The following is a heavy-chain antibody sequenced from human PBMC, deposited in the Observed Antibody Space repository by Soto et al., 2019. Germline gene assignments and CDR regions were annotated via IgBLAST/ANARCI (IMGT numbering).Heavy chain of an antibody. V-gene: IGHV3-11*05. J-gene: IGHJ4*02. CDR2: ISSSTGHT. CDR1: GFTFSDYY. Sequence: QVQLVESGGGLVKPGGSLRLSCAVSGFTFSDYYMTWIRQAPGKGLEWVSYISSSTGHTNYADSVKGRFTISRDNAKNSLFLQMNSLRAEDTAVYYCARGRGAAADYFDFWGQGILVTVSS. CDR3: ARGRGAAADYFDF. D-gene: IGHD6-13*01.